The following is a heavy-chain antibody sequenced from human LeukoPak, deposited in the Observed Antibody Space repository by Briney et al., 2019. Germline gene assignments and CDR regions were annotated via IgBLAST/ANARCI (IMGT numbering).Heavy chain of an antibody. D-gene: IGHD6-19*01. CDR2: TSYDGSNK. Sequence: PGRSLRLSCAASGFTFSSYAMHWVRQAPGKGLEWVAVTSYDGSNKYYADSVKGRFTISRDNSKNTLYLQMNSLRAEDTAVYCCARDPIYDSSGWYGNAFDIWGQGTMVTVSS. CDR1: GFTFSSYA. V-gene: IGHV3-30-3*01. J-gene: IGHJ3*02. CDR3: ARDPIYDSSGWYGNAFDI.